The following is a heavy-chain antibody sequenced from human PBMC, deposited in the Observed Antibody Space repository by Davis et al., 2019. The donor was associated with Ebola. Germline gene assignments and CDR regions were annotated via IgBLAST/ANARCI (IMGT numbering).Heavy chain of an antibody. CDR3: ARYASRWYPNLDY. CDR2: IKEDGSEK. CDR1: GFTFSSYW. V-gene: IGHV3-7*01. D-gene: IGHD6-13*01. Sequence: PGGSLRLSCAASGFTFSSYWMTWVRQAPGKGLEWVANIKEDGSEKYYVDSVKGRFTISRDNANNSLYLQMNSLRVEDTAVYYCARYASRWYPNLDYWGQGTLVTVSS. J-gene: IGHJ4*02.